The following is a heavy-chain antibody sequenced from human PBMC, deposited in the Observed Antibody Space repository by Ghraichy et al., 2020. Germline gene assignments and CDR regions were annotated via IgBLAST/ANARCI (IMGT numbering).Heavy chain of an antibody. D-gene: IGHD3-10*01. CDR1: GYTFTSYG. V-gene: IGHV1-18*04. CDR3: ASPRGGGFSVLRFDV. Sequence: ASVKVSCKASGYTFTSYGISWVRQAPGQGLERMGWISAYNGNTNYAQKLQGSVTMTTDTSTSTAYMELRSLRSDDTAVYYCASPRGGGFSVLRFDVWGQGTTVTVSS. J-gene: IGHJ6*02. CDR2: ISAYNGNT.